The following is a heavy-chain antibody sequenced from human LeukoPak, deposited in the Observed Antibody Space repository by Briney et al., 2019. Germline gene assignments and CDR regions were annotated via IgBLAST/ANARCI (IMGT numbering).Heavy chain of an antibody. D-gene: IGHD6-19*01. Sequence: PGRSLRLSCAASGFTFSSYGMHWVRQAPGKGLEWVAVISYDGSNKYYADSVKGRFTISRDNSKNTLYLQMNSLRAEDTAVYYCAKDRSGWRTYYYMDVWGKGTTVTVSS. CDR3: AKDRSGWRTYYYMDV. CDR1: GFTFSSYG. CDR2: ISYDGSNK. V-gene: IGHV3-30*18. J-gene: IGHJ6*03.